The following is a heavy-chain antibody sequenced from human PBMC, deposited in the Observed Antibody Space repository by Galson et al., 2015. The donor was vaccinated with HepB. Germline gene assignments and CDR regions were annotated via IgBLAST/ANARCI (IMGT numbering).Heavy chain of an antibody. CDR2: IKQDGSEK. V-gene: IGHV3-7*03. CDR1: GFTFSSYW. CDR3: ARGGGWSTPFFHY. Sequence: SLRLSCAASGFTFSSYWMSWVRQAPGKGLEWVANIKQDGSEKYYVDSVKGRFTISRDNAKNSLYLQMNSLRAEDTAVYYCARGGGWSTPFFHYWGQGTLVTVSS. J-gene: IGHJ4*02. D-gene: IGHD6-19*01.